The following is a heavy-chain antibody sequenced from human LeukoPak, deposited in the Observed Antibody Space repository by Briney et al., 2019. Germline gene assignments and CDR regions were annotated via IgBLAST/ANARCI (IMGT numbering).Heavy chain of an antibody. V-gene: IGHV3-7*01. J-gene: IGHJ4*02. D-gene: IGHD1-1*01. CDR2: IKYDGNEE. CDR1: GFTFSSYW. Sequence: PGGSLRLSCAASGFTFSSYWMSWMRQAPGKGLEWVANIKYDGNEEYYVDSVKGRFTISRDNAKNSLYLQLNSQRVEDTAVYYCKSGGAAPGSFDYWGQGTLVTVSP. CDR3: KSGGAAPGSFDY.